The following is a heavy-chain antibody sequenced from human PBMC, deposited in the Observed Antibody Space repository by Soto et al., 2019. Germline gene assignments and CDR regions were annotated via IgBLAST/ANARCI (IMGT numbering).Heavy chain of an antibody. D-gene: IGHD3-16*02. Sequence: ASVKVSCKASGYTFPSSDVNWVRQATGQRLEWMGWMNPNSGNTGYAQKFQGRVTMTRNTSISTAYMELSSLRSEDTAVYYCARTHSPYIWGSYRLSPLYYYYYMDVWGQGTTVTGSS. CDR1: GYTFPSSD. J-gene: IGHJ6*03. CDR2: MNPNSGNT. CDR3: ARTHSPYIWGSYRLSPLYYYYYMDV. V-gene: IGHV1-8*01.